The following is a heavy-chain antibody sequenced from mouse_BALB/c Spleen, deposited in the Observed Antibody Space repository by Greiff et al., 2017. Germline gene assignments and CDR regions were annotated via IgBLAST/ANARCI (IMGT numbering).Heavy chain of an antibody. CDR1: GYTFTDYA. D-gene: IGHD2-3*01. CDR3: ARYDGTYYFDY. Sequence: VQLVESGAELVRPGVSVKISCKGSGYTFTDYAMHWVKQSHAKSLEWIGVISTYYGDASYNQKFKGKATMTVDKSSSTAYMELARLTSEDSAIYYCARYDGTYYFDYWGQGTTLTVSS. V-gene: IGHV1S137*01. CDR2: ISTYYGDA. J-gene: IGHJ2*01.